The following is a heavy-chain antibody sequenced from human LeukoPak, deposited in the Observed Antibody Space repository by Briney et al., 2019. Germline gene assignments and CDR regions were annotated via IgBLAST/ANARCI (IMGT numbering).Heavy chain of an antibody. Sequence: GGSLRLSCAASGFTFSGYSMNWVRQAVGKGLEWVSYISASSSSIYYADSVKGRFTISRDNAKNSLYLQMNSLRDEDTAVYYCARRAAGRPGADYFQHWGQGILVTVSS. CDR2: ISASSSSI. CDR1: GFTFSGYS. J-gene: IGHJ1*01. CDR3: ARRAAGRPGADYFQH. D-gene: IGHD3-10*01. V-gene: IGHV3-48*02.